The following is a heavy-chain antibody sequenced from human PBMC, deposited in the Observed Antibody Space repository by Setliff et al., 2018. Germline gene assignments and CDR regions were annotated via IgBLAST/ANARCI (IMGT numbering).Heavy chain of an antibody. Sequence: PGGSLRLSCAASGFDFKTHWMDWARQAPGKGLEWVAFIRYDGSNKYYADSVKGRFTISRDNSKNTLYLQMNSLRAEDTAVYYCAKSTALDYWGQGTPVTVSS. J-gene: IGHJ4*02. CDR3: AKSTALDY. CDR1: GFDFKTHW. V-gene: IGHV3-30*02. CDR2: IRYDGSNK. D-gene: IGHD5-18*01.